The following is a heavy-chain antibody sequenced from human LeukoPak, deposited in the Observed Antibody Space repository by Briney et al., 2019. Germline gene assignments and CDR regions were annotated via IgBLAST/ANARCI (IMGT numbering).Heavy chain of an antibody. CDR1: GGSISSGDYY. Sequence: PSETLSLTCTVSGGSISSGDYYWIWIRQPPGKGLEWIGYIYYSGSTYYNPSLKSRVTISVDTSKNQFSLKLSSVTAADTAVYYCARGEGFVLRYFDWFPYWGQGTLVTVSS. CDR2: IYYSGST. D-gene: IGHD3-9*01. CDR3: ARGEGFVLRYFDWFPY. J-gene: IGHJ4*02. V-gene: IGHV4-30-4*08.